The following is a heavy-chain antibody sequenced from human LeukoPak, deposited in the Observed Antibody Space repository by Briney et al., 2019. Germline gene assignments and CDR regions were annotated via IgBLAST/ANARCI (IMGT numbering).Heavy chain of an antibody. D-gene: IGHD5-24*01. J-gene: IGHJ4*02. CDR1: GGSISSYY. CDR3: ARVSRDGYNYWGYFDY. CDR2: FYCSGST. V-gene: IGHV4-59*01. Sequence: PSETLSLTCAVSGGSISSYYWSWVRRPPGKGRVWSGYFYCSGSTKYNPSLKSRAIISVDTSKNHFSLKLTSVTAADTAVYYCARVSRDGYNYWGYFDYWGQGTLVTVSS.